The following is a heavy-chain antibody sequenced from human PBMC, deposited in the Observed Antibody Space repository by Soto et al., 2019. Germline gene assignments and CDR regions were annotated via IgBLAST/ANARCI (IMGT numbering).Heavy chain of an antibody. V-gene: IGHV4-59*01. Sequence: QVQLQESGPGLVKPSETLSLTCTVSGGSISSYYWSWIRQPPGKGLEWIGYIFYSGSTNYNPSLKSRVTISVDTSKNQFSLKLSSVTAADTAVYYCARGWGPNWFDPWGQGTLVIVSS. D-gene: IGHD3-16*01. CDR2: IFYSGST. CDR3: ARGWGPNWFDP. J-gene: IGHJ5*02. CDR1: GGSISSYY.